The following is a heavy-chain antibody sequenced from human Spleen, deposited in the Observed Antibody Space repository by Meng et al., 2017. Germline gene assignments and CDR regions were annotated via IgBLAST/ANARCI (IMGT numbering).Heavy chain of an antibody. Sequence: GASLKISCKGSGYSFTNYWIGWVRQMPGKGLEWMEIIYPDDSDTRYSPSFQGQVTISADKSISTAYLQWSSLKASDTAMYYCARHYGDWGFSYWGQGTLVTVSS. V-gene: IGHV5-51*01. J-gene: IGHJ4*02. CDR3: ARHYGDWGFSY. D-gene: IGHD7-27*01. CDR2: IYPDDSDT. CDR1: GYSFTNYW.